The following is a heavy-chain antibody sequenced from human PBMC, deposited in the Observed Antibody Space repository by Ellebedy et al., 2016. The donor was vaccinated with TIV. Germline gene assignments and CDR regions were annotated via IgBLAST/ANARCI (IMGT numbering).Heavy chain of an antibody. J-gene: IGHJ2*01. D-gene: IGHD6-19*01. CDR1: GFTFSSYD. V-gene: IGHV3-13*01. CDR2: IGTAGDT. CDR3: AREAVAGGTSWYLIS. Sequence: GGSLRLXXAASGFTFSSYDMHWVRQATGKGLEWVSAIGTAGDTYYPGSVKGRFTISRENAKNSLYLQMNSLRAGDTAVYYCAREAVAGGTSWYLISGAVAPWSLSPQ.